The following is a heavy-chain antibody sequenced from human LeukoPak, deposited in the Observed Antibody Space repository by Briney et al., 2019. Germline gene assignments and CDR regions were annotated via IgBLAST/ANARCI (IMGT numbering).Heavy chain of an antibody. CDR1: GFTFSSYG. D-gene: IGHD2-2*02. CDR3: AKGDQPLLYGGAFDS. Sequence: GGYLRLSCAASGFTFSSYGMHWVRQAPGKGLEWVACIRYDGSNKKYVDSVKGRFTISRDNSKNTLYLQMNSLRAEDTAVYYCAKGDQPLLYGGAFDSWGQGTLVTVSS. V-gene: IGHV3-30*02. CDR2: IRYDGSNK. J-gene: IGHJ4*02.